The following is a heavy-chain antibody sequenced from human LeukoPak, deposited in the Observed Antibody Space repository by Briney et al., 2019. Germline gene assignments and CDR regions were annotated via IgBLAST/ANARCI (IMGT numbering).Heavy chain of an antibody. CDR1: GFTFSSYS. CDR2: ISSSSSTI. J-gene: IGHJ4*02. V-gene: IGHV3-48*01. CDR3: AKDGGCSSTTCYSPYYFDY. Sequence: GGSLRLSCAASGFTFSSYSMNWVRQAPGKGLEWVSYISSSSSTIYYADSVKGRFTISRVNSKNTLYLQMNSLRAEDTAVYYCAKDGGCSSTTCYSPYYFDYWGQGTLVTVSS. D-gene: IGHD2-2*01.